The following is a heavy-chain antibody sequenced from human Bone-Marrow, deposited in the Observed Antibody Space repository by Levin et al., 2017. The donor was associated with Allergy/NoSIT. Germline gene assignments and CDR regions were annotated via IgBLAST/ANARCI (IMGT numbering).Heavy chain of an antibody. J-gene: IGHJ4*02. CDR2: ISYDGSNK. CDR3: ARAVVLTGTTSYFDY. D-gene: IGHD1-20*01. V-gene: IGHV3-30*04. Sequence: GGSLRLSCAASGFTFSSYAMHWVRQAPGKGLEWVAVISYDGSNKYYADSVKGRFTISRDNSKNTLYLQMNSLRAEDTAVYYCARAVVLTGTTSYFDYWGQGTLVTVSS. CDR1: GFTFSSYA.